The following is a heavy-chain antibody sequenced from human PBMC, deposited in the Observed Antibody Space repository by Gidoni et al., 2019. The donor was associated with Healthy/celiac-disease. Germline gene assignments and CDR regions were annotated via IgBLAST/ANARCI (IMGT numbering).Heavy chain of an antibody. J-gene: IGHJ4*02. CDR2: ISSSSSYI. V-gene: IGHV3-21*01. CDR3: ARTIDCSSTSCYPGGFDY. Sequence: EVQLVESGGGLVKPGGSLRLSCAASGFTFSSSSMNWVRQAPGKGLEWVSSISSSSSYIYYADSVKGRFTISRDNAKNSLYLQMNSLRAEDTAVYYCARTIDCSSTSCYPGGFDYWGQGTLVTVSS. D-gene: IGHD2-2*01. CDR1: GFTFSSSS.